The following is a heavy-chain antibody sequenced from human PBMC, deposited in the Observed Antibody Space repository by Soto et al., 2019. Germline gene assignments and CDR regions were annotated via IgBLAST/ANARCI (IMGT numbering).Heavy chain of an antibody. J-gene: IGHJ5*02. CDR3: ARDEVPAANWLDR. V-gene: IGHV1-18*01. Sequence: QVQLVQSGAEVKKPGASVKVSCKASGYIFINYGITWVRQAPGQGLEWMGWISGYNGNTKYADKLQGRVTMTTVTSTTTAYMELRSLRSDDTAVYYCARDEVPAANWLDRWGQGTLVTVSS. CDR2: ISGYNGNT. D-gene: IGHD2-2*01. CDR1: GYIFINYG.